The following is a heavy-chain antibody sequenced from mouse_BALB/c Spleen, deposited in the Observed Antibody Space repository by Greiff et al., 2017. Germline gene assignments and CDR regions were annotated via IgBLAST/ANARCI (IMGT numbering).Heavy chain of an antibody. CDR3: ARGYGNYRGYYFDY. D-gene: IGHD2-1*01. CDR2: INPSTGYT. V-gene: IGHV1-4*01. Sequence: QVQLQQSGAELAKPGASVKMSCKASGYTFTSYRMHWVNQRPGRGLEWIGYINPSTGYTEYNQKFKDKATLTADKSSSTAYMQLSSLTSEDSAVYYCARGYGNYRGYYFDYWGQGTTLTVSS. CDR1: GYTFTSYR. J-gene: IGHJ2*01.